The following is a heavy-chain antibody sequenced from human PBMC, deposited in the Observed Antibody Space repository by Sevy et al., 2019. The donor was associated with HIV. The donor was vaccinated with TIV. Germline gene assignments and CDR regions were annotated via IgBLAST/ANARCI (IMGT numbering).Heavy chain of an antibody. V-gene: IGHV3-23*01. CDR1: GFTFSSYD. Sequence: GGSLRLSCAASGFTFSSYDMSWVRQAPGKGLEWVSEISGSGGSTYYADSVKGRFTISRDNSKNTLYLQMNSLRAEDTAVYYCAKGSGGSWFDPWGQGTLVTVSS. CDR3: AKGSGGSWFDP. J-gene: IGHJ5*02. CDR2: ISGSGGST. D-gene: IGHD1-1*01.